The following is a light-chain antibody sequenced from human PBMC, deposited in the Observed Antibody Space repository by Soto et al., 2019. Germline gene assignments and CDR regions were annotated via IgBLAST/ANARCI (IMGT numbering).Light chain of an antibody. CDR1: QIIYNW. V-gene: IGKV1-5*03. CDR3: QQYGNSPQT. Sequence: DYQVTPSPSTLSASVGDRVTITCRASQIIYNWLAWYQQKPGIAPKLLIHKASTLESGVPSRFSGSGYGTEFTLTISGLQPEDFAVYYCQQYGNSPQTFGQGAKVDIK. J-gene: IGKJ1*01. CDR2: KAS.